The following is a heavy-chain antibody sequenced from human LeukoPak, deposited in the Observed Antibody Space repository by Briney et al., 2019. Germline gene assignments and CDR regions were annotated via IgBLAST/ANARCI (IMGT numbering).Heavy chain of an antibody. CDR2: IYTSGST. D-gene: IGHD5-12*01. V-gene: IGHV4-4*09. CDR1: GGSISSYY. CDR3: ARPGGGYGFDAFDI. J-gene: IGHJ3*02. Sequence: SETLSLTCTVSGGSISSYYWSWIRQPPGKGLEWIGYIYTSGSTNYNPSLKSRVTISVDTSKNQFSLKLSSVTAADTAVYYCARPGGGYGFDAFDIWGQGTMVTVSS.